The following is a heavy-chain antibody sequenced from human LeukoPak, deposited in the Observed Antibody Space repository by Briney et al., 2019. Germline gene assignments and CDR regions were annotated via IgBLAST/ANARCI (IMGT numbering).Heavy chain of an antibody. CDR3: AKDLMTYYYGSGNYDF. CDR1: GFTFDDYT. CDR2: ISWNSGSI. V-gene: IGHV3-9*01. D-gene: IGHD3-10*01. J-gene: IGHJ4*02. Sequence: GGSLRLSCAASGFTFDDYTMHWVRQAPGKGLEWVSGISWNSGSIGYADSVKGRFTISRDNAKNSLYLQMNSLRAEDTALYYCAKDLMTYYYGSGNYDFWGQGTLVTVSS.